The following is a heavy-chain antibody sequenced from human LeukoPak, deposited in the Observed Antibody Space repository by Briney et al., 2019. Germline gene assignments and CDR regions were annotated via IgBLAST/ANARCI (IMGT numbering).Heavy chain of an antibody. D-gene: IGHD2/OR15-2a*01. CDR2: IYYSATT. Sequence: SETLSLTCTVSGGSTASYYWSWIRQPPGKGLEWIGYIYYSATTNYNPSLRSGVTISVDTSKNQFSLKLTSVTAADTAVYYCARFSESNFDYWGQGTLVTVSS. J-gene: IGHJ4*02. CDR1: GGSTASYY. V-gene: IGHV4-59*08. CDR3: ARFSESNFDY.